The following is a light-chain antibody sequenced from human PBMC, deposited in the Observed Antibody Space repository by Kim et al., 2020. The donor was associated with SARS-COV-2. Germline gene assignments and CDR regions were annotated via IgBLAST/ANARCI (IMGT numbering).Light chain of an antibody. J-gene: IGLJ2*01. V-gene: IGLV3-1*01. CDR3: QAWDSSTVI. Sequence: SYELTQPPSVSVSPGQTASITCPGDKLGNKYVCWYQQKAGQSPDLVIYKDTKRPSGIPERFSGSNSGNTATLTISGTQAMDEADYYCQAWDSSTVIFGGGTQLTVL. CDR1: KLGNKY. CDR2: KDT.